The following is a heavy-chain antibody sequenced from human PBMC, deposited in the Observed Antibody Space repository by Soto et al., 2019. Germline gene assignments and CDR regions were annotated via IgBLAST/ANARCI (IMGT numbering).Heavy chain of an antibody. V-gene: IGHV1-69*06. J-gene: IGHJ3*02. CDR1: GGTFSSYA. CDR3: ARGALRDSSGYYFSLGAFDI. D-gene: IGHD3-22*01. CDR2: IIPIFGTA. Sequence: SVKVSCKASGGTFSSYAISWVRQAPGQGLEWMGGIIPIFGTANYAQKFQGRVTITADKSTSTAYMELSSLRSEDTAVYYCARGALRDSSGYYFSLGAFDIWGQGTLVTVSS.